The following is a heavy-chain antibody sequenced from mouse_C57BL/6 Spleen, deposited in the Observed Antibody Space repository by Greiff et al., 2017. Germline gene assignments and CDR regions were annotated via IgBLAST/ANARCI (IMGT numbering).Heavy chain of an antibody. CDR2: IWGGGST. V-gene: IGHV2-9*01. D-gene: IGHD1-1*01. CDR3: AKRGSGSSYGYYAMDY. CDR1: GFSLTSYG. J-gene: IGHJ4*01. Sequence: VQRVESGPGLVAPSQSLSITCTVSGFSLTSYGVDWVRQPPGKGLEWLGVIWGGGSTNYNSALMSRLSSSKDNSKSQVFLKRNSLQTDDTAMYYCAKRGSGSSYGYYAMDYWGQGTSVTVSS.